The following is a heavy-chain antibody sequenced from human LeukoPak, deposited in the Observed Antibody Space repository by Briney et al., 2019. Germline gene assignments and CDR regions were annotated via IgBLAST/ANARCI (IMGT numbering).Heavy chain of an antibody. J-gene: IGHJ4*02. CDR1: ELPFGSFW. Sequence: PGGSLRLSCVAPELPFGSFWMTGVGQAPGKGLEWLANIKEVGSIQSTLDSVRGRFTISRDNAKTSVYLQLNSLRADDTAVYYCARDVWTGVAVSDYWGQGTLVTVSS. D-gene: IGHD6-19*01. V-gene: IGHV3-7*01. CDR2: IKEVGSIQ. CDR3: ARDVWTGVAVSDY.